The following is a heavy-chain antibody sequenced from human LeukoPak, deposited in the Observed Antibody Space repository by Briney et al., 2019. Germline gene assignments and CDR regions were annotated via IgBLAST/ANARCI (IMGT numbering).Heavy chain of an antibody. V-gene: IGHV1-2*02. CDR2: INPNSGGT. J-gene: IGHJ5*02. D-gene: IGHD6-13*01. Sequence: GASVKVSCKASGYTFTGYYMHWVRQAPGQGLEWMGWINPNSGGTNYAQKFQGRVTVTRDTSISTAYMDLSGLTSDDTAVYYCARESSIPAAGTVGNWFDPWGQGTLVTVSS. CDR1: GYTFTGYY. CDR3: ARESSIPAAGTVGNWFDP.